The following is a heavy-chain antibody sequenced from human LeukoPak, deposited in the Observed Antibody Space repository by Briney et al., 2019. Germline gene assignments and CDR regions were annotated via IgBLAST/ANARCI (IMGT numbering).Heavy chain of an antibody. CDR1: GGTFSSYA. V-gene: IGHV1-69*01. CDR2: IIPIFGTA. D-gene: IGHD3-9*01. Sequence: SVKVSCKASGGTFSSYAISWVRQAPGQGLEWMGGIIPIFGTANYAQKFQGRVTITADESTSTAYMELSSLRSEDTAVYYCARDDWRILTVFDPWGQGTLVTVSS. J-gene: IGHJ5*02. CDR3: ARDDWRILTVFDP.